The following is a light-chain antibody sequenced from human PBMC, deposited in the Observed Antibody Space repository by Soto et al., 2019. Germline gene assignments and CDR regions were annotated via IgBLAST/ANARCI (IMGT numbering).Light chain of an antibody. CDR2: AAS. J-gene: IGKJ1*01. CDR3: QQYGSSPRT. CDR1: QSVSSNF. Sequence: EIVLTQSPGTLSLSPGETATLSCRASQSVSSNFLAWYQQKPGQAPRLLISAASNRATGIPDRFSGSGSGRDFTLTISRLEPEDFAVYYCQQYGSSPRTFGQETKVEIK. V-gene: IGKV3-20*01.